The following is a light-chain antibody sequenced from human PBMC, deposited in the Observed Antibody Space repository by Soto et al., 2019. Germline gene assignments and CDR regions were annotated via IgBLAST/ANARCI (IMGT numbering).Light chain of an antibody. CDR1: HNICVH. V-gene: IGKV1-5*03. CDR3: QHYSSYSQA. Sequence: DIQLTQSPSSLSASVGDRVTITCRASHNICVHLNWYQKKPGKAPKLLIYKASTFTSGVPSRFSGSGSGTEFTLTISSLQPDDFATYYCQHYSSYSQAFGQGTKVDIK. J-gene: IGKJ1*01. CDR2: KAS.